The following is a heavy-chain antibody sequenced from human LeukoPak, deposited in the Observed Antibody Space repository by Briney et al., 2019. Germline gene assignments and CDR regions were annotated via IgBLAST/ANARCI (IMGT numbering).Heavy chain of an antibody. J-gene: IGHJ4*02. CDR2: ISAYNGNT. Sequence: ASVKVSCKASGYTFTSYGISWVRQAPGQGLEWMGWISAYNGNTNYAQKLQGRVTITRDTSASTAYMELSSLRSEDTAVYYCARGDPDHFDYWGQGTLVTVSS. V-gene: IGHV1-18*01. CDR1: GYTFTSYG. CDR3: ARGDPDHFDY. D-gene: IGHD1-14*01.